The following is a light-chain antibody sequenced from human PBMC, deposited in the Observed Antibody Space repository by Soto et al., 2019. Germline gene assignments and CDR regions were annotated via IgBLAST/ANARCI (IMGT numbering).Light chain of an antibody. J-gene: IGKJ1*01. V-gene: IGKV1-5*03. CDR1: QSISSW. Sequence: DIQMTQSPSTLSASVGDRVTITCRASQSISSWLAWYQQKPGKAPKLLIYKASNLESGVPPRFSGSGSGTEFTLTISSLQPDDFATYYCQQYNSYSTFGQGTKVEIK. CDR3: QQYNSYST. CDR2: KAS.